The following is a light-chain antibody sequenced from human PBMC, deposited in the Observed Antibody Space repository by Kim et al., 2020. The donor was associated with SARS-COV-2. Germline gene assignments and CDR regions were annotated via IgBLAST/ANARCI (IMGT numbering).Light chain of an antibody. Sequence: SYELTQPPSVSVAPGKTARITCGGNNIGSKSVHWYQQKPGQAPVLVIYYDSDRPSGIPERFSGSNSGNTATLTISRVEAGDEADYCCQVWDSSSDHVFGT. CDR2: YDS. J-gene: IGLJ1*01. CDR3: QVWDSSSDHV. CDR1: NIGSKS. V-gene: IGLV3-21*04.